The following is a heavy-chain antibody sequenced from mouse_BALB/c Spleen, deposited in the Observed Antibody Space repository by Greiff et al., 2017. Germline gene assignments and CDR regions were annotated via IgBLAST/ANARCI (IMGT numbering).Heavy chain of an antibody. CDR2: IDPANGNT. CDR3: AGSTMITKAMDY. Sequence: VQLQQSGAELVKPGASVKLSCTASGFNIKDTYMHWVKQSPEQGLEWIGRIDPANGNTKYDPKFQGKATITADTSSNTAYLQLSSLTSEDTAVYYCAGSTMITKAMDYWGQGTSVTVSS. V-gene: IGHV14-3*02. J-gene: IGHJ4*01. CDR1: GFNIKDTY. D-gene: IGHD2-4*01.